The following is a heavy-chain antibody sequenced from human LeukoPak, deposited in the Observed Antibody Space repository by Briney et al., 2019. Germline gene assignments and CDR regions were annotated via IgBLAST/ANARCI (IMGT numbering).Heavy chain of an antibody. V-gene: IGHV4-39*01. CDR3: ARRGEP. D-gene: IGHD3-16*01. J-gene: IGHJ5*02. Sequence: SETLSLTCTVSGGSISSGSYYWGWIRQPPGKGLEWIGSIDYTGKTDDNPSLKSRATISVDKSKNQLFLKLTSVTVADTAIYYCARRGEPWGQGTLVTVS. CDR2: IDYTGKT. CDR1: GGSISSGSYY.